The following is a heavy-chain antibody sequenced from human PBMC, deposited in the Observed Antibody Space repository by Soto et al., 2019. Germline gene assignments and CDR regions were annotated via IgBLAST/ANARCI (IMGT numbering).Heavy chain of an antibody. CDR3: ARGDSDFDY. J-gene: IGHJ4*02. Sequence: GGSLRLSCAASGFTFSSYAMSWVRQAPGKGLEWVSAISGSGGNTGYAQKFQGRVTMTRNTSISTAYMELSSLRSEDTAVYYCARGDSDFDYWGQGTLVTVSS. CDR2: ISGSGGNT. V-gene: IGHV3-23*01. CDR1: GFTFSSYA. D-gene: IGHD3-10*01.